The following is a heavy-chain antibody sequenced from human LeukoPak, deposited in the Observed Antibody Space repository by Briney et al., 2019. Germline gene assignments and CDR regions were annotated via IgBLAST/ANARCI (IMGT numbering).Heavy chain of an antibody. Sequence: ASVKVSCRVSGYNLTALSIHWVRQAPGKGLEWMGGFDPDTVETIYAQKFQGRVTMTEDTSTDTAYMDLSSLRSEDTAVYYCATVRYYDTPGDSDYFDYWGQGTLVTVSS. J-gene: IGHJ4*02. D-gene: IGHD3-22*01. CDR1: GYNLTALS. CDR2: FDPDTVET. V-gene: IGHV1-24*01. CDR3: ATVRYYDTPGDSDYFDY.